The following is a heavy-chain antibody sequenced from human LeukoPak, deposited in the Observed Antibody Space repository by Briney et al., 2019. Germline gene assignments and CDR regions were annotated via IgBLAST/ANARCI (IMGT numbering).Heavy chain of an antibody. CDR3: ARDRGGLLWFGSPSDGMDV. J-gene: IGHJ6*04. CDR1: GFTFSSYG. CDR2: ISYDGSNK. Sequence: GGSLRLSCAASGFTFSSYGMHWVRQAPGKGLEWGAVISYDGSNKYYADSVKGRFTISRDNSKNTLYLQMNSLRAEDTAVYYCARDRGGLLWFGSPSDGMDVWGKGTTVTVSS. V-gene: IGHV3-30*03. D-gene: IGHD3-10*01.